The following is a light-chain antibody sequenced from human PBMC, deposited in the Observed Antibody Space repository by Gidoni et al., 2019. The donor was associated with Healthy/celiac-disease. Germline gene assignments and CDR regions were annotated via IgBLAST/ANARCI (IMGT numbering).Light chain of an antibody. J-gene: IGKJ1*01. CDR1: QDISNY. Sequence: IQMTHSHSSLSASVGDRVTITCQASQDISNYLNWYQQKPGKAPKLLTYDASNLETGVPSRFSGSGSGTDFTFTISSLQPEDIATYYCQQYDNLWTFXXXTKVEIK. CDR2: DAS. V-gene: IGKV1-33*01. CDR3: QQYDNLWT.